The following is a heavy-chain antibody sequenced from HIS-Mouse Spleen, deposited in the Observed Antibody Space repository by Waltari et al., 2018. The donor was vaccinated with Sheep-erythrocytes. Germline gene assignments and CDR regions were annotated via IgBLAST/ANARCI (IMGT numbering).Heavy chain of an antibody. Sequence: QVQLVQSGAEVKKPGASVKVSCKASGYTFTGYYMHWVRQAPGQGLEWMGWINPNSVGTNYAQKFQGRVTMTRDTSISTAYMELSRLRSDDTAVYYCASVTGVDAFDIWGQGTMVTVSS. CDR3: ASVTGVDAFDI. J-gene: IGHJ3*02. D-gene: IGHD7-27*01. V-gene: IGHV1-2*02. CDR2: INPNSVGT. CDR1: GYTFTGYY.